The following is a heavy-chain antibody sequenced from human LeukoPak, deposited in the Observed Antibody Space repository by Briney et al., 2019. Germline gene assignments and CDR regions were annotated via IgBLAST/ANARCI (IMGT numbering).Heavy chain of an antibody. CDR3: AKSFYFGSGRSYYYYGMDV. Sequence: GGSLRLSCEVSGFTFKNYVMHWVRQAPGKGLEWVAVIAYDGSKFYSDIVKGRLSISRDNSKNTLYLQMSSLRPEDTAVYYCAKSFYFGSGRSYYYYGMDVWGQGTTVTVSS. V-gene: IGHV3-30*18. CDR2: IAYDGSK. D-gene: IGHD3-10*01. J-gene: IGHJ6*01. CDR1: GFTFKNYV.